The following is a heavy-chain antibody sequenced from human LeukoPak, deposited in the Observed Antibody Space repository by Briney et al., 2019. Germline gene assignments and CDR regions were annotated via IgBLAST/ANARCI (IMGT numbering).Heavy chain of an antibody. CDR1: GYTFTSYG. J-gene: IGHJ4*02. D-gene: IGHD6-13*01. CDR2: ISAYNGNT. V-gene: IGHV1-18*01. Sequence: ASVKVSCKASGYTFTSYGISWVRQAPGQGLEWMGWISAYNGNTNYAQKLQGRVTMTTDTSTSTAYMELSSLRSEDTAVYYCARGRDKRGAAALGYWGQGTLVTVSS. CDR3: ARGRDKRGAAALGY.